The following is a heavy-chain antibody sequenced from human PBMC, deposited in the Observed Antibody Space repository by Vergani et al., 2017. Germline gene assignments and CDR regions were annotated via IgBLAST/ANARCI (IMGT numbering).Heavy chain of an antibody. CDR1: GFTFSHYS. CDR2: ISGNNDDV. V-gene: IGHV3-21*01. D-gene: IGHD2-15*01. CDR3: AKDTRLGYCSGGSCYEPDY. Sequence: EVQMVESGGGLVKPGGSLRLSCVASGFTFSHYSMNWVRQAPGKGLEWVSSISGNNDDVYYADSVKGRFTISRDNAKNSLYLDMSSLRAEDTAVYYCAKDTRLGYCSGGSCYEPDYWGQGTLVTVSS. J-gene: IGHJ4*02.